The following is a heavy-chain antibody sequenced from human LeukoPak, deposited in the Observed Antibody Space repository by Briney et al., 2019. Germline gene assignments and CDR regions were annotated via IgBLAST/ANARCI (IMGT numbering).Heavy chain of an antibody. V-gene: IGHV4-31*03. CDR3: ARGTTYYERNGVFDP. CDR2: IHYRGST. D-gene: IGHD3-22*01. CDR1: GASITTGSPY. J-gene: IGHJ5*02. Sequence: SETLSLTCTVSGASITTGSPYWIWIRQLPGQGLEFIGYIHYRGSTFYNSSLATRVTISLDASRDQFSLSLTSVTAAGTAVYYCARGTTYYERNGVFDPWGQGTLVTVSS.